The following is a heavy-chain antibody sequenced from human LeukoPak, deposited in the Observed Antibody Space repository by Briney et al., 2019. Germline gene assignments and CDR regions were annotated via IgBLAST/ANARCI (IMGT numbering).Heavy chain of an antibody. J-gene: IGHJ4*02. D-gene: IGHD3-10*01. Sequence: SETLSLTCTVSGGSFSGPYWSWIRQTPGKGLEWIGYIYHNGDTRYHPSLKSRVTMSVDTSKNQFSLKLNSVTPADTAVYYCARDGYGPTDFWGKGSLVTVSS. CDR2: IYHNGDT. CDR1: GGSFSGPY. V-gene: IGHV4-59*11. CDR3: ARDGYGPTDF.